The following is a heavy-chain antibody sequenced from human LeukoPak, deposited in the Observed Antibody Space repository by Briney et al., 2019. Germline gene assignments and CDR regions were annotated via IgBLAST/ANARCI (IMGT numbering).Heavy chain of an antibody. CDR1: GGSISSGDYY. CDR2: IYYSGST. J-gene: IGHJ5*02. Sequence: KPSETLSLTCTVSGGSISSGDYYWSWIRQPPGKGLEWIGYIYYSGSTYYIPSLKSRVTISVDTSKNQFSLKLSSVTAADTAVYYCARVEVPAAEYDNWFDPWGQGTLVTVSS. D-gene: IGHD2-2*01. CDR3: ARVEVPAAEYDNWFDP. V-gene: IGHV4-30-4*08.